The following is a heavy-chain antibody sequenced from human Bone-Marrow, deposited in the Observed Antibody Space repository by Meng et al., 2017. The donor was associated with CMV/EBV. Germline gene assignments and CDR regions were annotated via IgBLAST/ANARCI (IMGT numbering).Heavy chain of an antibody. CDR2: IKQDGSEK. Sequence: GESLKISCTVSGGSISSGDYYWSWIRQPPGKGLEWVANIKQDGSEKYYVDSVKGRFTISRDNAKNSLYLQMNSLRAEDTAVYYCARDRGMTTKIFGYFDLWGRGTLVTVSS. V-gene: IGHV3-7*01. CDR3: ARDRGMTTKIFGYFDL. CDR1: GGSISSGDYY. D-gene: IGHD4-11*01. J-gene: IGHJ2*01.